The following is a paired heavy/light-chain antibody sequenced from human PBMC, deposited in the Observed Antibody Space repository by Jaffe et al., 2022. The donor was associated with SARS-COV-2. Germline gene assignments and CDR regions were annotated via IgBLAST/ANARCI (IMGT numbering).Heavy chain of an antibody. V-gene: IGHV1-46*01. J-gene: IGHJ4*02. CDR2: INPGDDTT. D-gene: IGHD3-3*01. CDR1: GYTFTDFY. Sequence: QVQLVQSGPEMKKPGASVRISCKASGYTFTDFYMHWVRQAPGQGLEWMGIINPGDDTTTYPQKFQGRVTMTRDTSTNTVYMDLSSLRSEDTAVYYCARTMRAKYEFWSGLFGHWGQGTLVSVSS. CDR3: ARTMRAKYEFWSGLFGH.
Light chain of an antibody. V-gene: IGKV3-20*01. CDR2: GAS. CDR1: QSVSSGQ. Sequence: EIVLTQSPGTLSLSPGERATLSCRASQSVSSGQLAWYQRKRGQAPRLLIYGASSRATGIPDRFSGSGSGTDFTLTINTLEPEDFAVYYCQQYGRSPWTFGQGTKVEIK. CDR3: QQYGRSPWT. J-gene: IGKJ1*01.